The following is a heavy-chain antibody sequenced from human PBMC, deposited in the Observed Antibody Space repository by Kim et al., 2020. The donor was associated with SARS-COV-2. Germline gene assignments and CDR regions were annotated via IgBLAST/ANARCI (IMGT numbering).Heavy chain of an antibody. V-gene: IGHV3-23*01. J-gene: IGHJ4*02. D-gene: IGHD3-22*01. Sequence: GGSLRLSCAASGFTFSSYAMNWVRQAPGQGLEWVSIVSAGDGSTYYADSVKGRFTISRDNSKNTLYLQMNSLSAEDTAVYYCAKALGDSACYTLDYWGQG. CDR2: VSAGDGST. CDR3: AKALGDSACYTLDY. CDR1: GFTFSSYA.